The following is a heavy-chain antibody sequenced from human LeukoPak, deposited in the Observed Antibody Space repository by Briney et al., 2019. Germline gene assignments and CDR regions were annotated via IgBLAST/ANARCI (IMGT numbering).Heavy chain of an antibody. J-gene: IGHJ1*01. CDR2: IKQDGSEK. CDR1: GFTFSSYW. D-gene: IGHD1-26*01. V-gene: IGHV3-7*01. Sequence: TGGSLRLSCAASGFTFSSYWMSWVRQAPGKGLEWVANIKQDGSEKYYVDSVKGRFTISRDNAKNSLYLQMNSLRAEDTAVYYCARDPDQVGATDYFQHWGQGTLVTVSS. CDR3: ARDPDQVGATDYFQH.